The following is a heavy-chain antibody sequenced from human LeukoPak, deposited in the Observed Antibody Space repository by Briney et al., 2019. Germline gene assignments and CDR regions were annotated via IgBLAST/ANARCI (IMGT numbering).Heavy chain of an antibody. Sequence: SQTLSLTCTVSGGSISSGDYYWSWIRQPPGKGLEWIGYIYYSGSTYYNPSLKSRVTISVDTSKNRFTLKLSSVTAADTAMYYCARTMVRGVRHYYYYGMDVWGKGTTVTVSS. J-gene: IGHJ6*04. V-gene: IGHV4-30-4*01. D-gene: IGHD3-10*01. CDR2: IYYSGST. CDR1: GGSISSGDYY. CDR3: ARTMVRGVRHYYYYGMDV.